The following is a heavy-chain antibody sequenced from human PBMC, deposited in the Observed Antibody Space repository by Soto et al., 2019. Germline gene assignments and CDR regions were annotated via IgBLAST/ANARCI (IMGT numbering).Heavy chain of an antibody. V-gene: IGHV4-31*03. CDR1: GGSISSGGYY. D-gene: IGHD3-10*01. CDR3: AIASRGSQTWFDP. Sequence: ASETLSLTCTVSGGSISSGGYYWSWIRQHPGKGLEWIGYIYYSGSTYYNPSLKSRVTISVGTSKNQFSLKLSSVTAADTAVYYCAIASRGSQTWFDPGGQGTLVTVS. J-gene: IGHJ5*02. CDR2: IYYSGST.